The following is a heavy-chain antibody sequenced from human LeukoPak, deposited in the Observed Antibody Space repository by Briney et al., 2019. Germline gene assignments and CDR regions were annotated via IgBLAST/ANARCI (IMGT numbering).Heavy chain of an antibody. CDR1: GFTFGDYA. V-gene: IGHV3-49*03. Sequence: PGGSLRLSCTASGFTFGDYAMSWFRQAPGKGLEWVGFIRSKAYGGTTEYAASVKGRFTISRDDSKSIAYLQMNSLKTEDTAVFYCTRSREDITIFGVVIRPLPNYYFDYWGQGTLVTVSS. J-gene: IGHJ4*02. CDR2: IRSKAYGGTT. D-gene: IGHD3-3*01. CDR3: TRSREDITIFGVVIRPLPNYYFDY.